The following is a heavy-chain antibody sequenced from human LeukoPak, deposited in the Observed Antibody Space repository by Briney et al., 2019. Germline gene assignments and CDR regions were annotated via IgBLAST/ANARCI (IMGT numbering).Heavy chain of an antibody. CDR3: VRSRPSDTSGWSNPYFDY. D-gene: IGHD3-22*01. V-gene: IGHV3-48*03. CDR1: GFTFSRYE. Sequence: GGSLRLSCAASGFTFSRYELNWVRQAPGKGLEWTSYISSSGTTIYYADSVKGRFTISRDSSKNTVFLQMNSLRPEDTALYYCVRSRPSDTSGWSNPYFDYWGQGTLVTVSS. CDR2: ISSSGTTI. J-gene: IGHJ4*02.